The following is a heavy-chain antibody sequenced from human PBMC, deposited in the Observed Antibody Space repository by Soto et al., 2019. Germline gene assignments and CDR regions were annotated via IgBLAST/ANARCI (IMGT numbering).Heavy chain of an antibody. CDR3: ARRPGGYYYDSSGYTAPFDY. J-gene: IGHJ4*02. CDR2: IYYSGST. V-gene: IGHV4-31*03. D-gene: IGHD3-22*01. CDR1: GGSISSGGYY. Sequence: SETLSLTCTVSGGSISSGGYYWSWIRQHPGKGLEWIGYIYYSGSTYYNPSLKSRVTISVDTSKNQFSLKLSSVTAADTAVYYCARRPGGYYYDSSGYTAPFDYWGQGTLVTVS.